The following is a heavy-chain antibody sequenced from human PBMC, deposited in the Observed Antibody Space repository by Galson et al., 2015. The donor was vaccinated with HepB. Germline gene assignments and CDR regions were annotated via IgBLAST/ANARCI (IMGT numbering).Heavy chain of an antibody. V-gene: IGHV1-2*02. D-gene: IGHD5-12*01. CDR1: GSTFTDYY. Sequence: SVKVSCKASGSTFTDYYIHWVRQAPGQGLEWMGWIQLNNGDTKYAPKFQGRVTMTRDTPISTAYMDLRGLTPDDTAVYYCARDPYDSTPLDYWGQGTLVTVSS. CDR3: ARDPYDSTPLDY. CDR2: IQLNNGDT. J-gene: IGHJ4*02.